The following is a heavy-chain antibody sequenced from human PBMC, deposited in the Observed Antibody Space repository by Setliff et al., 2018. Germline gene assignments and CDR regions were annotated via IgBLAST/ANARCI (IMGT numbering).Heavy chain of an antibody. Sequence: GASVKVSCKASGYTFSTYGVSWVRQAPGQGLEWMGWISAYEGNTNYAQKLQGRITMTTDTSTSTACMELRSLRSDDTAVYYCARRWETGDQDAFDLWGQGTMVTVSS. J-gene: IGHJ3*01. D-gene: IGHD7-27*01. CDR2: ISAYEGNT. CDR3: ARRWETGDQDAFDL. V-gene: IGHV1-18*01. CDR1: GYTFSTYG.